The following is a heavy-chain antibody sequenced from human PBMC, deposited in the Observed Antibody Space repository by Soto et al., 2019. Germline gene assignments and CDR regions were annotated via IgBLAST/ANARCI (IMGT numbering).Heavy chain of an antibody. CDR3: AKRKRGAPVSYFDF. Sequence: LRLSCAASGFNFSTYAMDWVRQAPGKGLEWVAVMSYDGSNTYYADSVKGRFTISRDNSKNTLYLQMNSLRPADTGVYYCAKRKRGAPVSYFDFWGQGTLVTVSS. CDR1: GFNFSTYA. V-gene: IGHV3-30*18. CDR2: MSYDGSNT. J-gene: IGHJ4*02. D-gene: IGHD1-26*01.